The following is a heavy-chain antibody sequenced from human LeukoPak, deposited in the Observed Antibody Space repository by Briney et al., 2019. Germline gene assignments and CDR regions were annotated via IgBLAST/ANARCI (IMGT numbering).Heavy chain of an antibody. CDR3: ARGGGSYYEGAMCDY. Sequence: GGSLRLSCAASGFTFSSYWTSWVRQAPGKGLEWVANIKQDGSEKYYVDSVKGRFTISRDNAKNSLFLQMNSLRVEDTAVYYCARGGGSYYEGAMCDYWGQGTLVTVSS. J-gene: IGHJ4*02. CDR1: GFTFSSYW. CDR2: IKQDGSEK. V-gene: IGHV3-7*03. D-gene: IGHD1-26*01.